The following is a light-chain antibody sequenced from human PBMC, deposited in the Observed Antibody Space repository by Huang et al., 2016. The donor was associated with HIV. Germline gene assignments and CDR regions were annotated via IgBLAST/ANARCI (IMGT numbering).Light chain of an antibody. CDR1: QSVSSSY. Sequence: EIVLTQSPGTLSLSPGERATLSCRASQSVSSSYIAWYQQKPGQAPRLLIYGASSRATGIPDRVRGSGSGTDFTLTISRLEPEDFAVYYCQQYGSSPWTFGQGTKVEIK. CDR3: QQYGSSPWT. J-gene: IGKJ1*01. CDR2: GAS. V-gene: IGKV3-20*01.